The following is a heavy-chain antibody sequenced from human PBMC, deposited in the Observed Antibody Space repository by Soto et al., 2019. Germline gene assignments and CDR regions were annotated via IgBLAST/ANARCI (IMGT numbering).Heavy chain of an antibody. CDR2: IYYSGST. V-gene: IGHV4-30-4*02. Sequence: SETLSLTCTVSGGSISSGDYYWTSIRQPPGKGLEWIGYIYYSGSTYYNPSLKSRVTISVDTSKNQFSLKLSSVTAADTAVYYCARDHYVYDILTGYGYYYGMDVWCQGTTVT. D-gene: IGHD3-9*01. CDR1: GGSISSGDYY. J-gene: IGHJ6*02. CDR3: ARDHYVYDILTGYGYYYGMDV.